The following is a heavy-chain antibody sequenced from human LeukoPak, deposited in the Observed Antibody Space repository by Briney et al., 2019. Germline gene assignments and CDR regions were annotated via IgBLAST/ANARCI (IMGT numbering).Heavy chain of an antibody. CDR3: AKWKYSNSGIDDY. D-gene: IGHD6-6*01. Sequence: GGSLRLSCAASGFTFSSYAMSWVRQVPGKGLEWVSVISGSGDNTYYADSVKGRFTISRDNSKNMLYLQMNSLRAEDTAAYYCAKWKYSNSGIDDYWGQGTLVTVSS. CDR1: GFTFSSYA. CDR2: ISGSGDNT. J-gene: IGHJ4*02. V-gene: IGHV3-23*01.